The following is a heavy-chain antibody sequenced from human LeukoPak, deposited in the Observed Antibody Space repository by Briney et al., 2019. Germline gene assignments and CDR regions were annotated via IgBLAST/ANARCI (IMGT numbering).Heavy chain of an antibody. CDR1: GGSISIYY. Sequence: KPSETLSLTCSVSGGSISIYYWSWIRQPPGKGLEWIGNIYNSGSTNYNPSLKSRVTMSVDTSKNQFSLKLSSVTAADTAVYYCARIAASPYYYYGMDVWGQGTTVTVSS. J-gene: IGHJ6*02. CDR2: IYNSGST. CDR3: ARIAASPYYYYGMDV. D-gene: IGHD2-15*01. V-gene: IGHV4-59*12.